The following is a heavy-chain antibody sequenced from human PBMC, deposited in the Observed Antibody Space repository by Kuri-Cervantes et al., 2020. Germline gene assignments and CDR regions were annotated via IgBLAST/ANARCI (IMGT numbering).Heavy chain of an antibody. CDR3: ARWQKELMLNY. V-gene: IGHV1-18*01. J-gene: IGHJ4*02. D-gene: IGHD3-10*01. CDR1: GYTFTEYG. CDR2: ISCYNGDT. Sequence: ASVKVSCKASGYTFTEYGISWVRQAPGQRPEWMGWISCYNGDTTYAQKFQDRLTLTTDTSMTTIYMELRSLRSDDTAVYYCARWQKELMLNYWGQGTLVTVSS.